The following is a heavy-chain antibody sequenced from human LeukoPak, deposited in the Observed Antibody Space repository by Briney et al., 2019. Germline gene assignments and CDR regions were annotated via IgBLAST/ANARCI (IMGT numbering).Heavy chain of an antibody. CDR3: ASRAPMYSSGWYGHAFDI. V-gene: IGHV4-59*08. Sequence: SETLSLTCTVSGGSISSYYGSWIRQPPGKRLEGRGYIYYSGSTNYNPSLKTRVTISVDTSNTQSSLKLTSVTASDPAVYYCASRAPMYSSGWYGHAFDIWGQGPMVTVSS. CDR1: GGSISSYY. D-gene: IGHD6-19*01. J-gene: IGHJ3*02. CDR2: IYYSGST.